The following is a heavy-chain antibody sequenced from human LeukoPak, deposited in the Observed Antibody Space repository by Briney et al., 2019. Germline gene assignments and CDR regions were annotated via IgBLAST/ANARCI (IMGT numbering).Heavy chain of an antibody. CDR3: ARRRIIAARRWFDP. Sequence: HPSETLSLTCAVYGGSFSGYYWSWIRQPPGKGLEWIGEINHSGSTNYNPSLKSRVTISVDTSKNQFSLKLSSVTAADTAVYYCARRRIIAARRWFDPWGQGTLVTVSS. J-gene: IGHJ5*02. CDR2: INHSGST. V-gene: IGHV4-34*01. D-gene: IGHD6-6*01. CDR1: GGSFSGYY.